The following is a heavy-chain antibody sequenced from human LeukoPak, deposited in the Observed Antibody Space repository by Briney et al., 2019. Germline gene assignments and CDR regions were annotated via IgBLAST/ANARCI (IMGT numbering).Heavy chain of an antibody. CDR2: IYYSGST. CDR3: ARETYYYDSSGYYFDY. D-gene: IGHD3-22*01. CDR1: GDSISSSSYY. V-gene: IGHV4-39*07. J-gene: IGHJ4*02. Sequence: SETLSLTCTVSGDSISSSSYYWGWIRQSPGKGLEWIGSIYYSGSTYYNPSLKSRVTISVDTSKNQFSLKLSSVTAADTAVYYCARETYYYDSSGYYFDYWGQGTLVTVSS.